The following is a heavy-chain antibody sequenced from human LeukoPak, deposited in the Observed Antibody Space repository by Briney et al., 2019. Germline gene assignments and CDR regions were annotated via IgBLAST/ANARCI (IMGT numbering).Heavy chain of an antibody. CDR1: GYTFTGYY. J-gene: IGHJ4*02. D-gene: IGHD4-17*01. CDR2: INPNSGGT. CDR3: ARGGDGDEVPLFDY. Sequence: ASVRVSCKASGYTFTGYYMHWVRQAPGQGLEWMGWINPNSGGTNYAQKFQGWVTMTRDTSISTAYMELSRLRSDDTAVYYCARGGDGDEVPLFDYWGQGTLVTVSS. V-gene: IGHV1-2*04.